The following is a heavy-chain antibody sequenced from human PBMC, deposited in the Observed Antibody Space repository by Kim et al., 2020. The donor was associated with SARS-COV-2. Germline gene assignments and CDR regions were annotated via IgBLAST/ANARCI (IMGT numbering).Heavy chain of an antibody. Sequence: PALGRRVTMSLDTSKNHFYLKLSSVTAADTAVYYCAREVAAANSRWFDPWGQGTLVTVSS. CDR3: AREVAAANSRWFDP. V-gene: IGHV4-4*07. D-gene: IGHD2-2*01. J-gene: IGHJ5*02.